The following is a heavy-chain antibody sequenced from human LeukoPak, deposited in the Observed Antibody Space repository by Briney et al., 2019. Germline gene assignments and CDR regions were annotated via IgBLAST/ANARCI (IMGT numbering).Heavy chain of an antibody. J-gene: IGHJ4*02. Sequence: PSQTLSLTCTVSGGSISSGDYYWRWIRQPPGKGLEWIGEINHSGSTNYNPSLKSRVTISVDTSKNEFSLKLSSVTAADTAVYYCARNVRYFDWLDYWGQGTLVTVSS. D-gene: IGHD3-9*01. CDR2: INHSGST. CDR1: GGSISSGDYY. CDR3: ARNVRYFDWLDY. V-gene: IGHV4-30-4*08.